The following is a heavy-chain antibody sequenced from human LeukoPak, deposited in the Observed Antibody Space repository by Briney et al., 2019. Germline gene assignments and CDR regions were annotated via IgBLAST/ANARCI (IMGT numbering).Heavy chain of an antibody. CDR3: VRQIAVAGRTTSEYWYYIAV. CDR1: GYTFDRSW. D-gene: IGHD6-19*01. J-gene: IGHJ6*04. V-gene: IGHV5-51*01. Sequence: PGESLKISCQASGYTFDRSWIGWVRQMPGKGFQWLGIVYPRDSDTRYSPSVQGHVTITADPSIDTAYLQWRSLRASDTANYFCVRQIAVAGRTTSEYWYYIAVWGKGTAVTVSS. CDR2: VYPRDSDT.